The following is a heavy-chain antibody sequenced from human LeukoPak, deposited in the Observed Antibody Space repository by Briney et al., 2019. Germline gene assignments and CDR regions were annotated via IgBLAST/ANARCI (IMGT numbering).Heavy chain of an antibody. V-gene: IGHV3-74*01. CDR3: ARGRGTIYMFDY. CDR2: INIDGSST. J-gene: IGHJ4*02. CDR1: GFTFNRYC. Sequence: PGGSLRLSCAPSGFTFNRYCMHWVRQVPGKGLGWVSGINIDGSSTTYADSVKGRFTISKDNAKNTLYLQMNSLRAEDTAVYYCARGRGTIYMFDYWGQGTLVTVSS. D-gene: IGHD2/OR15-2a*01.